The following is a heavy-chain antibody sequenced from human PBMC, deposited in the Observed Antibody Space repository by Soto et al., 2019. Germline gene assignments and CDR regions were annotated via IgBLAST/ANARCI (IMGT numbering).Heavy chain of an antibody. CDR3: ARGSSSSWSYYYYSMDV. D-gene: IGHD6-13*01. CDR1: GGSISTSVYY. V-gene: IGHV4-39*07. J-gene: IGHJ6*02. Sequence: PSETLSLTCTVSGGSISTSVYYWGWIRQPPGRGLEWMANIYYSGSAYYNPSLKSRVSTSVDTSKNQFSLRAEDTAVYYCARGSSSSWSYYYYSMDVWGQGTTVTVSS. CDR2: IYYSGSA.